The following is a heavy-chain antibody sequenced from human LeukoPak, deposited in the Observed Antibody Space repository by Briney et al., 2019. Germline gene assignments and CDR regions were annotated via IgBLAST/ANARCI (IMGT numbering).Heavy chain of an antibody. Sequence: GASVKVSCKASGYTFTSYGISWVRQAPGQGLEWMGWISAYNGNTNYAQKLQGRVTMTTDTSTSTAYMELRSLRSDDTAVYYCARDRINSGSYFLIGWFDPWGQGTLVTVSS. J-gene: IGHJ5*02. V-gene: IGHV1-18*01. D-gene: IGHD1-26*01. CDR2: ISAYNGNT. CDR3: ARDRINSGSYFLIGWFDP. CDR1: GYTFTSYG.